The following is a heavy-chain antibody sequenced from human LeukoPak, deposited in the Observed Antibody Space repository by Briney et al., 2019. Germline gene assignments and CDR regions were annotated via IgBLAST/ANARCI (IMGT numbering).Heavy chain of an antibody. J-gene: IGHJ4*02. CDR2: TYYSGST. CDR3: ARYDSSGYYYFDY. Sequence: SETLSLTCTVSGGSISSSSYYWGWIRQPPGKGLEWIGSTYYSGSTYYNPSLKSRVTISVDTSKNQFSLKLSSVTAADTAVYYCARYDSSGYYYFDYWGQGTLVTVSS. V-gene: IGHV4-39*07. D-gene: IGHD3-22*01. CDR1: GGSISSSSYY.